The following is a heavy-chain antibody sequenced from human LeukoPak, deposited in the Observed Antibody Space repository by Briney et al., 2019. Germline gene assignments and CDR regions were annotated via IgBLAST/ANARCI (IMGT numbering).Heavy chain of an antibody. CDR3: AREPYYYDSSGYRYYLDY. D-gene: IGHD3-22*01. Sequence: ASVKVSCKASGYTFTNDNINWVRQATGQGLEWMGWMNPNNGNTGFAQKFQGRVTLTRNTSISTAYMELSRLRSDDTAVYYCAREPYYYDSSGYRYYLDYWGQGTLVTVPS. J-gene: IGHJ4*02. CDR1: GYTFTNDN. V-gene: IGHV1-8*01. CDR2: MNPNNGNT.